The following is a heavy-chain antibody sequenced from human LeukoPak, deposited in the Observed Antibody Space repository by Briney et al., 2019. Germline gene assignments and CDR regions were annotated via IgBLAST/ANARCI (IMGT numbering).Heavy chain of an antibody. CDR2: IKQDGSEK. D-gene: IGHD6-13*01. Sequence: GGSLRLSCAASGFTFSSYWMSWVRQAPGKGLEWVANIKQDGSEKYYVDSVKGRFTISRDNAKNSLYLQMNSLRAEDTAVYYCAKDRSSSWYEGPFNGMDVWGQGTTVTVSS. CDR1: GFTFSSYW. CDR3: AKDRSSSWYEGPFNGMDV. V-gene: IGHV3-7*01. J-gene: IGHJ6*02.